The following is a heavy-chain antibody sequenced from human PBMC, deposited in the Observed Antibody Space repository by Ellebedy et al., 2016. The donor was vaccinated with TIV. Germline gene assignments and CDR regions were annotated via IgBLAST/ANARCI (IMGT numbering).Heavy chain of an antibody. CDR1: GFTFSSYT. V-gene: IGHV3-23*01. CDR3: AKVVRGTYSRSFYYYGVDV. Sequence: PGGSLRLSCAASGFTFSSYTMIWVRQAPHKGLEWVSGISGSGRSTYYADSVKGRFAISRDSSTNTLDLQMNRLTVEDTALYYCAKVVRGTYSRSFYYYGVDVWGQGTMVTVSS. J-gene: IGHJ6*02. CDR2: ISGSGRST. D-gene: IGHD6-13*01.